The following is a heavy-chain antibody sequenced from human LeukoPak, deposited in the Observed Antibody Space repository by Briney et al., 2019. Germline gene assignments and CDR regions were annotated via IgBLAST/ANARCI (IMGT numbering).Heavy chain of an antibody. D-gene: IGHD1-26*01. V-gene: IGHV4-34*01. Sequence: PSETLSLTCAVYGGSFSGYYWSWIRQPPGKGLEWLGEINHSGSTNYNPSLKSRVTISVDTSKNQFSLKLSSVTAADTAVYYCARGEGATPYYFDYWGQGTLVTVSS. CDR2: INHSGST. CDR3: ARGEGATPYYFDY. J-gene: IGHJ4*02. CDR1: GGSFSGYY.